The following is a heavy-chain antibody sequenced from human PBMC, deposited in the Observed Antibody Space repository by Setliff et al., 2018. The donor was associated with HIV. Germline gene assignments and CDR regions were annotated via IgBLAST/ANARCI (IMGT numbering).Heavy chain of an antibody. CDR1: GFIFNNYA. J-gene: IGHJ4*02. CDR3: AKKTAAYTSGSWLHY. Sequence: GGSLRLSCAASGFIFNNYAMTWVRQVPGKGLEWVSAISGSGGSTYYADSVKGRFVISREKSKSTLYLQMNSLRAEDTAVYYCAKKTAAYTSGSWLHYWGQGTLVTVSS. D-gene: IGHD3-10*01. CDR2: ISGSGGST. V-gene: IGHV3-23*01.